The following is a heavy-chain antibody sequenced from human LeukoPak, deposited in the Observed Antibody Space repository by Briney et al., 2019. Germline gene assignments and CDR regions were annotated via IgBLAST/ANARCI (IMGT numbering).Heavy chain of an antibody. CDR2: ILYDRSNN. D-gene: IGHD3-3*01. V-gene: IGHV3-30*02. CDR3: AKDGSDFCGDYYFDY. CDR1: GFTFSSYG. J-gene: IGHJ4*02. Sequence: GGSLRLSCAASGFTFSSYGMHWVGQAPGKGLEWVAFILYDRSNNYYADSVYGRFTISRDNSKNTLSLQMHSLRAEDTAVYYCAKDGSDFCGDYYFDYWGQGTLVTVSS.